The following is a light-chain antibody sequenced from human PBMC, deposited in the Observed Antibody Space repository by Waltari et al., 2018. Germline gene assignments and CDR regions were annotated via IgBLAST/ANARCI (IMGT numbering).Light chain of an antibody. CDR3: QQYNSYSLLS. V-gene: IGKV1-5*03. Sequence: DIQLPQSPPTLSASVGARVIFSCRASQSISKWLAWYQQKPGKAPKLLIYKASTLESGVPSRFSGSGSGTEFTLTISSLQPEDFATYYCQQYNSYSLLSFGGGTKVEIK. CDR1: QSISKW. J-gene: IGKJ4*01. CDR2: KAS.